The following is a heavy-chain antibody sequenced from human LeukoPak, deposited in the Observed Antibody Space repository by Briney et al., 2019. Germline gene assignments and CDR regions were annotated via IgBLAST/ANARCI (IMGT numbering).Heavy chain of an antibody. CDR2: ISSDGSNK. D-gene: IGHD2-2*01. CDR1: KFTFSNYG. J-gene: IGHJ4*02. V-gene: IGHV3-30*03. CDR3: ARDCRSTSCYGGAFDY. Sequence: GGSLRLSCAASKFTFSNYGMHWVRQAPGKGLERVEVISSDGSNKYYADSVKGRFTISRDNSKNTLYLQMNSLRAEDTAVYYCARDCRSTSCYGGAFDYWGQGTLVTVSS.